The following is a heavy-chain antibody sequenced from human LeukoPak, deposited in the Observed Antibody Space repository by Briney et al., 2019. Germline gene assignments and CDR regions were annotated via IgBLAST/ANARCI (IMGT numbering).Heavy chain of an antibody. D-gene: IGHD4-17*01. CDR1: GFTFSNYG. CDR3: AKGWGYSDDYGDYPRY. CDR2: IWYDGSNK. V-gene: IGHV3-30*02. Sequence: GGSLRLSCAASGFTFSNYGMRWVRQAPGKGLEWVAVIWYDGSNKYYADSVKGRFTISRDNSKNTLYLQMNSLRAEDTAVYYCAKGWGYSDDYGDYPRYWGQGTLVTVSS. J-gene: IGHJ4*02.